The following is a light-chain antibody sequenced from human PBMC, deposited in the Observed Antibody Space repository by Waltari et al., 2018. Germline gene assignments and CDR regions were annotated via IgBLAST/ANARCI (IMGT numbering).Light chain of an antibody. CDR1: SPNVATNF. V-gene: IGLV1-44*01. J-gene: IGLJ1*01. Sequence: QSVMTQPPSVSAPPGQRVTISCSGSSPNVATNFVTCYHYVPGTAPNPLIYKNNDRPSGVPDRFSASKSGTSASLAISGLQPEDEADYYCSSWDDSLEGHVFGTGTRVSVL. CDR3: SSWDDSLEGHV. CDR2: KNN.